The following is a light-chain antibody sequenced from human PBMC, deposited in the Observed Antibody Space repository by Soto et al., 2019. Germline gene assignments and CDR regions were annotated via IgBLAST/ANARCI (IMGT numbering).Light chain of an antibody. CDR1: QNISRS. CDR3: HQYNGWPRT. V-gene: IGKV3-15*01. CDR2: GTS. Sequence: EIVMTQSPVTLSVSPGERATLSCRASQNISRSLAWYQQKPGQGPSLLIYGTSTRAGGFPARFSGGESGTEFTLTIASLQSEDFAVYYCHQYNGWPRTFGQGTKVEI. J-gene: IGKJ1*01.